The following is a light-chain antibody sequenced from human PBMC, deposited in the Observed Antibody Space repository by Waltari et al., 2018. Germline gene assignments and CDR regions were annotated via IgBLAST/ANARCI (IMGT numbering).Light chain of an antibody. J-gene: IGKJ2*01. CDR2: GAS. V-gene: IGKV3-15*01. CDR1: QSVRTN. CDR3: QQYNDWPYT. Sequence: EIVMTQSPVTLSVSPGERAALSCRSSQSVRTNLAWYQQRPGQTPRLLIYGASTRAAEIPDRCSGSGSGTEFTLTISSLQSEDFAVYYCQQYNDWPYTFGQGTKLEI.